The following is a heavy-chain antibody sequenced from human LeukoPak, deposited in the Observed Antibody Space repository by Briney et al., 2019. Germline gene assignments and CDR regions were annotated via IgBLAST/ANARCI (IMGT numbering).Heavy chain of an antibody. CDR3: ARFRAKYYYYGMDV. J-gene: IGHJ6*04. V-gene: IGHV4-34*01. CDR2: INHSGST. CDR1: GGSFSGYY. Sequence: SETLSLTCAVYGGSFSGYYWSWIRQPPGKGLEWIGEINHSGSTNYNPSLKSRVTISVDTSKKQFSLKLSSVTAADPAVYYCARFRAKYYYYGMDVWGKGTTVTVSS.